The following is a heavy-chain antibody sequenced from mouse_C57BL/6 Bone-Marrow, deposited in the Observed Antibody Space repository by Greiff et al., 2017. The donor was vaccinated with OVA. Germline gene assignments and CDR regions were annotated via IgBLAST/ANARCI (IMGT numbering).Heavy chain of an antibody. CDR3: AWIYYYSYYFDY. CDR1: GYAFSSSW. CDR2: IYPGDGDT. D-gene: IGHD1-1*01. Sequence: QVQLKQSGPELVKPGASVKISCKASGYAFSSSWMNWVKQRPGQGLEWIGRIYPGDGDTNYNGKFKGKATLTAAKSSSTAYMQLSSLTSEDSAVYFCAWIYYYSYYFDYGGQGTSLTVSS. V-gene: IGHV1-82*01. J-gene: IGHJ2*02.